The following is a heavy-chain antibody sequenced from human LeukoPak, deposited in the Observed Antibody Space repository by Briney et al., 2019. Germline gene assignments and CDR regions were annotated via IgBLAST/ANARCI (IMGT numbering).Heavy chain of an antibody. J-gene: IGHJ4*02. CDR1: GGSLSRYF. CDR3: VFGSNLDY. V-gene: IGHV4-4*07. CDR2: IHTSGSK. D-gene: IGHD3-10*02. Sequence: PSETPSLTPTVSGGSLSRYFLRWIPQPPPKGLEWIGRIHTSGSKNYNPSLKSRVTMAVDTSKTQFSLKLSSVTAADTAVYYCVFGSNLDYWGQGTLVTVSS.